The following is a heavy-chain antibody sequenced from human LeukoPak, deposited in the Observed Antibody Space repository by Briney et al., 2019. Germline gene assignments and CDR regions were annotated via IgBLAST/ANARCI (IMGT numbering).Heavy chain of an antibody. Sequence: GASVKVSCKASGYIFTSSYIHWVRQAPGQGLEWMGWINPNSGGTNYAQKFQGRVTMTRDTSISTAYMELSRLRSDDTAVYYCARDLEGSSGWYQEAPFDIWGQGTMVTVSS. D-gene: IGHD6-19*01. CDR1: GYIFTSSY. J-gene: IGHJ3*02. CDR3: ARDLEGSSGWYQEAPFDI. CDR2: INPNSGGT. V-gene: IGHV1-2*02.